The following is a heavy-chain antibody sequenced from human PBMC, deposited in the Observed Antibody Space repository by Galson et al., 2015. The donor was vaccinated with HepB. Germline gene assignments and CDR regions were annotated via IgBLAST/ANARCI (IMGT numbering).Heavy chain of an antibody. V-gene: IGHV2-5*02. J-gene: IGHJ6*03. CDR1: GFSLSTSGVG. CDR3: ARFGGSAYMDV. D-gene: IGHD2-15*01. Sequence: PALVKPTQTLTLTCTFSGFSLSTSGVGVGWIRQPPGKALEWLALIYWDDDKRYSPSLKSRLTITKDTSKNQVVLTMTNMDPVDTATYYCARFGGSAYMDVWGKGTTVTVSS. CDR2: IYWDDDK.